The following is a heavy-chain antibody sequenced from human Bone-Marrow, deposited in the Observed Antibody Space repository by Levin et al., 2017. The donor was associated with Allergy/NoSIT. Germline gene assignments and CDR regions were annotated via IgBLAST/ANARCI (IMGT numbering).Heavy chain of an antibody. Sequence: SETLSLTCAVSGYSISSGHYWGWIRQPPGTGLEWIGSIYHSGSTYYNPSLKSRVTISVDTSKNQFSLKLSSVTAADTAVYYCARDRQGKAAAGSDYFDYWGQGTLVTVSS. CDR1: GYSISSGHY. CDR3: ARDRQGKAAAGSDYFDY. V-gene: IGHV4-38-2*02. CDR2: IYHSGST. J-gene: IGHJ4*02. D-gene: IGHD6-13*01.